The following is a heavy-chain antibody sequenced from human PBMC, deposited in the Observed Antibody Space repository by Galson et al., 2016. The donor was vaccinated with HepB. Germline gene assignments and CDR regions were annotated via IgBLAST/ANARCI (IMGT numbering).Heavy chain of an antibody. CDR1: GFTFSNYV. CDR3: AKDREDSGDYAFDS. Sequence: SLRLSCAATGFTFSNYVMSWVRQAPGKGLEWVAGIGRAGDGISYAGSVKGRFTISRDDSKNTLFLQMNSLRVEDTAVYSCAKDREDSGDYAFDSWGQGTLVTVSS. CDR2: IGRAGDGI. V-gene: IGHV3-23*01. D-gene: IGHD4-17*01. J-gene: IGHJ4*02.